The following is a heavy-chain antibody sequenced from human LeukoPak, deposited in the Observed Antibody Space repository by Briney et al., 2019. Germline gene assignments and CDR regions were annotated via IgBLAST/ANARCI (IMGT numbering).Heavy chain of an antibody. CDR2: ISWNSGSI. V-gene: IGHV3-9*01. Sequence: PGGSLRLSCAASGFTFDDYAMHWVRQAPGKGLEWVSGISWNSGSIGYADSVKGRFTISRDNAKNSLYLQMNSLRAEDTALYYCAKDRTFGGYEVEGLDYWGQGTLVTVSS. CDR3: AKDRTFGGYEVEGLDY. J-gene: IGHJ4*02. D-gene: IGHD5-12*01. CDR1: GFTFDDYA.